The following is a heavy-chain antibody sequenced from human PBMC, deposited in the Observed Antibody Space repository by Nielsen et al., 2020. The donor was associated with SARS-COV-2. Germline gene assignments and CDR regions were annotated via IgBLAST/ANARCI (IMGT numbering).Heavy chain of an antibody. Sequence: WIRQPPGKGLEYVSAISSNGGSTYYADSVKGRFTISRDNSKNTLYHQMSSLRAEDTAVYYCVKDEDREVAATRYYYGMDVWGQGTTVTVSS. CDR2: ISSNGGST. CDR3: VKDEDREVAATRYYYGMDV. D-gene: IGHD2-15*01. J-gene: IGHJ6*02. V-gene: IGHV3-64D*06.